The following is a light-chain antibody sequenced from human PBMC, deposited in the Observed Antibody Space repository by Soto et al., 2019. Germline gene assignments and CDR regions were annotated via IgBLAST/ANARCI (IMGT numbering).Light chain of an antibody. CDR2: GTS. J-gene: IGKJ1*01. CDR3: LQYDTSPRT. V-gene: IGKV3-20*01. Sequence: EIVLTHSPDTLSVFPGEGATLSCRASQSIPSKFLAWYQQRPGQAPRLLIHGTSNRATDITDRFSGSASGTDFLLTISRLEPEDFAVYYCLQYDTSPRTFGQGTKVECK. CDR1: QSIPSKF.